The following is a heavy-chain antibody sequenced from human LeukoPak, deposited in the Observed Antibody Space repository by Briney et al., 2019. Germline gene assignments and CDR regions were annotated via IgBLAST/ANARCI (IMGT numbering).Heavy chain of an antibody. V-gene: IGHV3-30*03. CDR3: ARAWGAMVTGFNY. Sequence: GGSLRLSCAASGFTFSSYDMHWVRQAPGKGLEWVAVISYDGTNKYYADSVKGRFTISRDNSKNTLYLQMNSLRAEDTAVYYCARAWGAMVTGFNYWGQGTLVTVSS. D-gene: IGHD5-18*01. CDR1: GFTFSSYD. CDR2: ISYDGTNK. J-gene: IGHJ4*02.